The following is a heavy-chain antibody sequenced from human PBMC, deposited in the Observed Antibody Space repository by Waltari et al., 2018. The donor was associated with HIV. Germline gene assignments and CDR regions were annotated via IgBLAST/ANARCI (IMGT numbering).Heavy chain of an antibody. Sequence: ELQLVESGGELVQPGRSPCLSCADSVFTFDDHAMHWVRQGPGKGLEWVSVINWNGGTIGYAASVKGRFTVSRDNAKNSLSLQMNSLRADDTAFYYCARDMGSTLTNNFDNWGQGTLVTVSS. D-gene: IGHD4-4*01. V-gene: IGHV3-9*01. J-gene: IGHJ4*02. CDR3: ARDMGSTLTNNFDN. CDR2: INWNGGTI. CDR1: VFTFDDHA.